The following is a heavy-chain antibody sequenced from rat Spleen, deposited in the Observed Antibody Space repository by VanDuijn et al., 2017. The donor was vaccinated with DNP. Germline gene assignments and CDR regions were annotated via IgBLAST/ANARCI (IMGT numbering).Heavy chain of an antibody. CDR2: ISTGRGTT. CDR3: ATHGIGSSFDY. D-gene: IGHD1-11*01. CDR1: GFTFSHYY. Sequence: EVQLVESGGGLVQPGGSMKLSCAASGFTFSHYYMAWVRQAPTTGLEWVASISTGRGTTYYRDSVKGRFTISRDDAKSTLYLQMDSLRSEDTATYYCATHGIGSSFDYWGQGVMVTVSS. J-gene: IGHJ2*01. V-gene: IGHV5-25*01.